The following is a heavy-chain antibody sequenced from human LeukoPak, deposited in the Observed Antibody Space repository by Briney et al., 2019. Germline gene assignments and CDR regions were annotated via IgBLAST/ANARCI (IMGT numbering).Heavy chain of an antibody. CDR2: ISGSGGST. V-gene: IGHV3-23*01. D-gene: IGHD5-18*01. J-gene: IGHJ5*02. CDR1: GFTFSSYA. Sequence: GGSLRLSCAASGFTFSSYAMNWVRQAPGKGLEWVSAISGSGGSTYYADSVKGRFTISRDNSKNTLYLQMNSLRDEDTAVYYCAKNQMGYSYGPNWFDPWGQGTLVTVSS. CDR3: AKNQMGYSYGPNWFDP.